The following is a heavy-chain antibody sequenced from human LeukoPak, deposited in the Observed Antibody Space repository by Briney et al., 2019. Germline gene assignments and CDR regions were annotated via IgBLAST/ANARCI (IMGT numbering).Heavy chain of an antibody. CDR1: GGSISSYC. V-gene: IGHV4-59*08. J-gene: IGHJ4*02. D-gene: IGHD1-26*01. CDR3: ARLPSIVGAQEDYFDY. CDR2: IYYSGST. Sequence: SETLSLTCTVSGGSISSYCWSWIRQPPGKGLEWIGCIYYSGSTNYNPSLKSRVTISVDTSKNQFSLKLSSVTAADTAVYYCARLPSIVGAQEDYFDYWGQGTLVTVSS.